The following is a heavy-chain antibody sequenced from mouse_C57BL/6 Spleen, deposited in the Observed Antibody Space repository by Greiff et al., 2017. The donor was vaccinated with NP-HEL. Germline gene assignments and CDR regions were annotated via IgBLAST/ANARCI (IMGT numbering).Heavy chain of an antibody. CDR3: ARANYDYDVDY. CDR2: IYPGSGST. Sequence: QVQLQQPGAELVKPGASVKMSCKASGYTFTSYWITWVKQRPGQGLEWIGDIYPGSGSTNYNEKFKNKATLTVDTSSSTAYMHLSSLTYEDSAVYSCARANYDYDVDYWGQGTTLTVSS. J-gene: IGHJ2*01. CDR1: GYTFTSYW. D-gene: IGHD2-4*01. V-gene: IGHV1-55*01.